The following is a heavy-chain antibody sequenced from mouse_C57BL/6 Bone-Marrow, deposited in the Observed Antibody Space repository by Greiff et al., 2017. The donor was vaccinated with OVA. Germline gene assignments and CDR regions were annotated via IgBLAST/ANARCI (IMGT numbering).Heavy chain of an antibody. CDR1: GYTFTDYY. J-gene: IGHJ2*01. V-gene: IGHV1-76*01. CDR2: IYPGSGNT. CDR3: ARGSYFDY. Sequence: VQLQQSGAELVRPGASVKLSCKASGYTFTDYYINWVKQRPGQGLEWIARIYPGSGNTYYNEKFKGKATLTAEKSSSTAYMQLSSLTSEDSAVYFCARGSYFDYWGKGTTLTVSS.